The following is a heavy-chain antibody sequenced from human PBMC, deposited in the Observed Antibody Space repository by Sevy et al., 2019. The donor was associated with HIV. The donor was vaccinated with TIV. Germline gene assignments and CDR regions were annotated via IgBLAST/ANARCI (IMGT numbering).Heavy chain of an antibody. V-gene: IGHV3-48*02. Sequence: GGSLRLSCEASGFTLSSYTMNWVRQSPEKGLEWVATFDRTDITHYADSVKGRFIISSDTAKNSLFLQMNSLRDDDTAMYFWVRDERAIASHFDYWGRGTLVTVSS. J-gene: IGHJ4*02. CDR3: VRDERAIASHFDY. D-gene: IGHD2-21*01. CDR1: GFTLSSYT. CDR2: FDRTDIT.